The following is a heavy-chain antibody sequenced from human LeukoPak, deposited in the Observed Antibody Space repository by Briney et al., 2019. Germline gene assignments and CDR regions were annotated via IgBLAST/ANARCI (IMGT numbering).Heavy chain of an antibody. CDR1: GVSMSAYQ. V-gene: IGHV4-4*09. CDR2: INTKGET. J-gene: IGHJ4*02. Sequence: SETLSLTCTVTGVSMSAYQWSWVRQSPEKGLEWIGCINTKGETSYNPSLKSRVTTSVDTSKSQFSLRLTSVTAADTAVYYCATSNDAKIAPFDHWGQGAPVTVSS. CDR3: ATSNDAKIAPFDH. D-gene: IGHD2-21*01.